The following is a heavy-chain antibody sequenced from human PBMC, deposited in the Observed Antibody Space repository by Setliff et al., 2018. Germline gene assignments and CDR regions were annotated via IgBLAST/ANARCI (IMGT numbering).Heavy chain of an antibody. CDR1: GFTFSSYG. V-gene: IGHV3-33*01. Sequence: GGSLRLSCAASGFTFSSYGMHWVRQAPGKVLEWVAFIWYDGSNKYYADSVKGRFTISRDNSKNTLYLQMNSLRAEDTAVYYCTRTGVLGATTSRYFDLWGVNNWFDPWGQGTLFTVSS. CDR2: IWYDGSNK. CDR3: TRTGVLGATTSRYFDLWGVNNWFDP. J-gene: IGHJ5*02. D-gene: IGHD1-26*01.